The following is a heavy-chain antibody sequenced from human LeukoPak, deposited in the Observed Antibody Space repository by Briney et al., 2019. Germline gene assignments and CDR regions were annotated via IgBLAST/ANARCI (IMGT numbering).Heavy chain of an antibody. J-gene: IGHJ4*02. Sequence: SVNVSCKASGGTFSSYAISWVRQAPGQGLEWMGGIIPIFGTANYAQKFQGRVTITADESTSTAYMELSSLRSEDTAVYYCARGSVEGTIKNWGQGTLVTVSS. D-gene: IGHD1-14*01. CDR3: ARGSVEGTIKN. CDR2: IIPIFGTA. CDR1: GGTFSSYA. V-gene: IGHV1-69*13.